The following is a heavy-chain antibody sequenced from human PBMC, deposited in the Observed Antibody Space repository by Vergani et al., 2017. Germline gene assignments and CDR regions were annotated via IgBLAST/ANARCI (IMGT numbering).Heavy chain of an antibody. Sequence: QVQLQQWGAGLLKPSETLSLTCAVYGGSFSGYYWSWIRQPPGKGLEWIGEINYSGSTNYNPSLKSRVTISVDTSKNQFSLKLSSVTAADTAVYYCARGPSLHYYYMDVWGKGTTVTVSS. CDR1: GGSFSGYY. J-gene: IGHJ6*03. CDR3: ARGPSLHYYYMDV. CDR2: INYSGST. V-gene: IGHV4-34*01.